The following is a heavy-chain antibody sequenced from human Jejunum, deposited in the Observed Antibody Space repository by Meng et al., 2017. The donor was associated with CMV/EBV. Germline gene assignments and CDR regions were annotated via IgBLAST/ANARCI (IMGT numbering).Heavy chain of an antibody. D-gene: IGHD4-23*01. CDR1: GGSISRDH. Sequence: SGGSISRDHWGWIRQPPGKGLEFIGYIYYRGNTNQNPSLKSRVTISADPSKNRISLQLTSVTAADTAVYYCARVNPDYGGNSYFDYWGQGILVTVSS. CDR2: IYYRGNT. J-gene: IGHJ4*02. V-gene: IGHV4-59*01. CDR3: ARVNPDYGGNSYFDY.